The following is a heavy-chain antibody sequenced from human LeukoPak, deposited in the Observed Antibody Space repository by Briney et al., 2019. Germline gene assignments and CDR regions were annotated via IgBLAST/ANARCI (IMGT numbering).Heavy chain of an antibody. V-gene: IGHV1-2*02. CDR3: TRGGPEGSGYSYGSHDY. Sequence: ASVKVSCKASGYTFTGYYMHWVRQAPGQGLEWMGWINPNSGATNYAQKFQGRVTMTRDTSISTVYMELSRLRSDDTAVYYCTRGGPEGSGYSYGSHDYWGQGTLVTVSS. CDR1: GYTFTGYY. J-gene: IGHJ4*02. CDR2: INPNSGAT. D-gene: IGHD5-18*01.